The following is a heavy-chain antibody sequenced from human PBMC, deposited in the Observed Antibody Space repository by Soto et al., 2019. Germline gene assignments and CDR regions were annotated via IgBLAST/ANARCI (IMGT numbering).Heavy chain of an antibody. CDR1: GGSVSSGSYY. J-gene: IGHJ6*02. V-gene: IGHV4-61*01. D-gene: IGHD3-10*01. CDR2: IYYSGST. CDR3: ARDKLGVTRYYYYGMDV. Sequence: SETLSLTCTVSGGSVSSGSYYWSWIRQPPGKGLEWIGYIYYSGSTNYNPSLKSRVTISVDTSKNQFSLKLSSVTAADTAVYYCARDKLGVTRYYYYGMDVWGQGTTVTVSS.